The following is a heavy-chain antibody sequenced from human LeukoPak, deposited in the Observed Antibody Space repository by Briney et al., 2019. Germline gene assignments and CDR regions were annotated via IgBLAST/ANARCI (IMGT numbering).Heavy chain of an antibody. CDR2: INAGNGNT. Sequence: ASVKVSCKASGHTFTSYAMHWVRQAPGQRLEWMGWINAGNGNTKYSLKFQGRVTITRDTSASTAYMELSSLRSEDTAVYYCASSLYDILTGYHYYYGMDVWGKGTTVTVSS. CDR1: GHTFTSYA. J-gene: IGHJ6*04. CDR3: ASSLYDILTGYHYYYGMDV. D-gene: IGHD3-9*01. V-gene: IGHV1-3*01.